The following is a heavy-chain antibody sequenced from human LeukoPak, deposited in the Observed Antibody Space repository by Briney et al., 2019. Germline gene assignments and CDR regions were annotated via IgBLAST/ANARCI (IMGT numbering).Heavy chain of an antibody. CDR2: IIPIFGTA. CDR3: ARADYYYDSSGYWADAFDI. D-gene: IGHD3-22*01. CDR1: GYTFTGYY. V-gene: IGHV1-69*05. Sequence: GASVKVSCKASGYTFTGYYMHWVRQAPGQGLEWMGGIIPIFGTANYAQKFQGRVTITTDESTSTAYMELSSLRSEDTAVYYCARADYYYDSSGYWADAFDIWGQGTMVTVSS. J-gene: IGHJ3*02.